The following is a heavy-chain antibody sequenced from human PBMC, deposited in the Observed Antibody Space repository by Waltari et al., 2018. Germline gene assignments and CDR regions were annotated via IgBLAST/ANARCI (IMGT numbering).Heavy chain of an antibody. CDR3: ARNYIAARPRGTGFDY. V-gene: IGHV3-30-3*01. CDR1: GFTFSSYA. Sequence: QVQLVESGGGVVQPGRSLRLSCAASGFTFSSYAMHWVRQAPGKGLEWVAVISYDGSNKYYADSVKGRFTISRDNSKNTLYLQMNSLRAEDTAVYDCARNYIAARPRGTGFDYWGQGTLVTVSS. CDR2: ISYDGSNK. J-gene: IGHJ4*02. D-gene: IGHD6-6*01.